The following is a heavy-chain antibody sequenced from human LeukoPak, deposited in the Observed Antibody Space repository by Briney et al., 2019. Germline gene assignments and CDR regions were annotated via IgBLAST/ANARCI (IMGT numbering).Heavy chain of an antibody. V-gene: IGHV3-20*03. CDR3: ARDRFGDDSSGYYYDYFDY. CDR2: INWNGDNT. Sequence: AXGKXXXXVXGINWNGDNTDYADSVKGRFTISRDNDKNSVYVEMDSLRAEDTALYYCARDRFGDDSSGYYYDYFDYWGQGTLVTVSS. D-gene: IGHD3-22*01. J-gene: IGHJ4*02.